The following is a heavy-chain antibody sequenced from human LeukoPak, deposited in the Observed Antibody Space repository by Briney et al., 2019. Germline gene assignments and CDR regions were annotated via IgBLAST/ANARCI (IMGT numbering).Heavy chain of an antibody. V-gene: IGHV4-59*08. CDR3: ARQENYYALKGETNPTPFDY. Sequence: PSETLSLTCTVSGGSISSYYWSWIRQPPGKGLEWIGYIYYSGSTNYNPSLKSRVTISVDTSKNQFSLKLSSVTAADTAVYYCARQENYYALKGETNPTPFDYWGQGTLVTVSS. CDR1: GGSISSYY. J-gene: IGHJ4*02. D-gene: IGHD3-10*01. CDR2: IYYSGST.